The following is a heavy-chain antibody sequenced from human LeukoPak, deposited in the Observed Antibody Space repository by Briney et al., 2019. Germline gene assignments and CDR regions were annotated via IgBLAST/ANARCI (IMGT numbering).Heavy chain of an antibody. CDR3: ARDQTNLRWYIFDY. Sequence: GGSLRLSCAASGFTFSSYSMNWVRQAPGKGLEWVSYISSSSSTIYYADSVKGRFTISRDNAKNSLYLQMNSLRAEDTAVYYCARDQTNLRWYIFDYWGQGTLVTVSS. D-gene: IGHD4-23*01. V-gene: IGHV3-48*01. J-gene: IGHJ4*02. CDR1: GFTFSSYS. CDR2: ISSSSSTI.